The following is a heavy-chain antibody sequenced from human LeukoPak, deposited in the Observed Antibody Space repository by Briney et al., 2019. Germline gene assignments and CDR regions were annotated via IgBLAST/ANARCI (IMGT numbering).Heavy chain of an antibody. CDR2: IYPGDSDT. V-gene: IGHV5-51*01. CDR1: GYNFTTYW. D-gene: IGHD1-26*01. Sequence: GESLQISCKASGYNFTTYWIGWVRQLPGKGLEWMGIIYPGDSDTRFSPSFQGQVTISADKSISTAYLQWSSLKASDTAMYYCARLGSGSYYGAFDIWGQGTMVTVSS. J-gene: IGHJ3*02. CDR3: ARLGSGSYYGAFDI.